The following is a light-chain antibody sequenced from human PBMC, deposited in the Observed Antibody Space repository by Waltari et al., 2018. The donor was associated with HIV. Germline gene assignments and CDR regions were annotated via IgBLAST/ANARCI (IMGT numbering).Light chain of an antibody. V-gene: IGKV3-20*01. CDR1: QSVSSSY. CDR3: HQYGSSLIT. Sequence: TQSPGTLSLSPGERATLSCRASQSVSSSYLAWYQQKPGQAPRLLIYGASSRATGIPDRFSGSGSGTDFTLTISRLEPEDFAVYYCHQYGSSLITFGQGTRLEIK. CDR2: GAS. J-gene: IGKJ5*01.